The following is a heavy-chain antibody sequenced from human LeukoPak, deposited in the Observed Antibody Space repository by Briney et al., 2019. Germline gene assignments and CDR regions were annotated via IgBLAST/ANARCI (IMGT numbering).Heavy chain of an antibody. CDR1: GFTFSTYS. D-gene: IGHD4-17*01. J-gene: IGHJ4*02. Sequence: GGSLRLSCAASGFTFSTYSMNWVRQAPGKGLEWVSTITSSSAYIYYADSVKGRFTISRDNAKNSLYLQMNSLRAEDTAVYYCARGYGDYVAYQGQGTLVTVSS. CDR3: ARGYGDYVAY. V-gene: IGHV3-21*06. CDR2: ITSSSAYI.